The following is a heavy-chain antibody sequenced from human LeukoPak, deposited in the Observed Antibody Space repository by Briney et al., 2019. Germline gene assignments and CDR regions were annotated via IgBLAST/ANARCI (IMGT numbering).Heavy chain of an antibody. CDR2: IRYDGSNK. Sequence: GGSLRLSCAASGFTFSSYGMHWVRQAPGKGLEWVAFIRYDGSNKYYADSAKGRFTISRDNSKNTLYLQMNSLRAEDTAVYYCARRRCSSTSCFEDYWGQGTLVTVSS. J-gene: IGHJ4*02. CDR3: ARRRCSSTSCFEDY. V-gene: IGHV3-30*02. CDR1: GFTFSSYG. D-gene: IGHD2-2*01.